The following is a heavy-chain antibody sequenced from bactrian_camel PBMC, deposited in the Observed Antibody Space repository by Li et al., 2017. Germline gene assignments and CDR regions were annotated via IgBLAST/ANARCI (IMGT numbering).Heavy chain of an antibody. D-gene: IGHD7*01. CDR2: MWPGGGDE. V-gene: IGHV3-3*01. CDR1: EYAYMRHC. Sequence: HVQLVESGGGSVQAGGSLKLSCVVSEYAYMRHCLGWFRQVPGEERDGVAAMWPGGGDEHYAESVKGRFTISHSSDKKNLYLEMNDVKPEDSGTYFCAADQLYGTCRDVLDFPARGQGTQVTVS. CDR3: AADQLYGTCRDVLDFPA. J-gene: IGHJ4*01.